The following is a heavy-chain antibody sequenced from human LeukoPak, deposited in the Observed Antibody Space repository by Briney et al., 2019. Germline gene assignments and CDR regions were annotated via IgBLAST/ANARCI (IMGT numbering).Heavy chain of an antibody. Sequence: GESLRLSCAASGFTVSSNYMSWVRQAPGKGLEWVSVIYSGGSTYYADSVKGRFTISRDNSKNTLYLQMNSLRAEDTAVYYCARDLGRDGYNYVFDYWGQGTLVTVSS. D-gene: IGHD5-24*01. J-gene: IGHJ4*02. CDR1: GFTVSSNY. V-gene: IGHV3-66*01. CDR3: ARDLGRDGYNYVFDY. CDR2: IYSGGST.